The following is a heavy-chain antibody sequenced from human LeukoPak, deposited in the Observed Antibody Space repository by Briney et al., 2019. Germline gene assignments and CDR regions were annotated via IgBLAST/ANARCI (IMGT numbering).Heavy chain of an antibody. CDR2: INHSGST. CDR1: GGSFSGYY. CDR3: AALRGQTFDY. D-gene: IGHD4-17*01. Sequence: PSETLSLTCAVYGGSFSGYYWSWIRQPPGKGLEWIGEINHSGSTNYNPSLKSRVTISVDTSKNQFSLKLSSVTAADTAVYYCAALRGQTFDYWGQGTLVTVSS. J-gene: IGHJ4*02. V-gene: IGHV4-34*01.